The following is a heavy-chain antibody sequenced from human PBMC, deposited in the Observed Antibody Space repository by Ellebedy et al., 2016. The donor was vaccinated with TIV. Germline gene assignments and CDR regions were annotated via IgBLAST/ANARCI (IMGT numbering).Heavy chain of an antibody. J-gene: IGHJ4*02. CDR3: AKDRGMCGGSCFEY. D-gene: IGHD2-15*01. Sequence: PAGSLRLSCVPSGFIFSKYAMSWVRQAPGKGLEWVSAHSGSGGNTYYADSVKGRFTISRDNSKNTLYLQMNSLRGEDTAVYYCAKDRGMCGGSCFEYWGQGTLVTVSS. V-gene: IGHV3-23*01. CDR1: GFIFSKYA. CDR2: HSGSGGNT.